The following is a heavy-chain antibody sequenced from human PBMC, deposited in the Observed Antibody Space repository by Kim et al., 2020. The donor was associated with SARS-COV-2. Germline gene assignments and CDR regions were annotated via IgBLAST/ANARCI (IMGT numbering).Heavy chain of an antibody. CDR2: INHSGIT. V-gene: IGHV4-34*01. D-gene: IGHD1-26*01. CDR1: GGSFSGYY. Sequence: SETLSLTCAVYGGSFSGYYWSWIRQPPGKGLEWIGEINHSGITNYNPSLKSRVTISVDTSKNQFSLKLSSVTAADTAVYYCARGLWELGGAFDYWGQGTLVTVSS. CDR3: ARGLWELGGAFDY. J-gene: IGHJ4*02.